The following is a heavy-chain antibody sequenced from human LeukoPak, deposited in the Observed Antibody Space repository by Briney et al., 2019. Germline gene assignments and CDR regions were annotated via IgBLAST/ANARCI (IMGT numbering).Heavy chain of an antibody. D-gene: IGHD2/OR15-2a*01. CDR2: IYSGGST. Sequence: PGGSLRLSCAASVFTVSSNYMSWVRQAPGKGLEWVSLIYSGGSTYYADSVKGRFAISRDNSKNTLYLQVNSVRAEDTAVYYCARGPEKEYDDYWGQGTLVTVSS. J-gene: IGHJ4*02. CDR1: VFTVSSNY. CDR3: ARGPEKEYDDY. V-gene: IGHV3-53*01.